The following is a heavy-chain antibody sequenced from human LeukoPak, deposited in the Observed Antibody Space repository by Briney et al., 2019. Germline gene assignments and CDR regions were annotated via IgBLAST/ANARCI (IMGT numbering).Heavy chain of an antibody. Sequence: SETLSLTCAVYGGCFSDYYWSWIRQPPGKGLEWIGEINHSGTTNYNPSLKSRLTMSVDPSKNQFSLKLTSATAADTAVYYCAREGSYSGSGSPPLDYWGQGTLVTVSS. CDR2: INHSGTT. CDR1: GGCFSDYY. J-gene: IGHJ4*02. V-gene: IGHV4-34*01. CDR3: AREGSYSGSGSPPLDY. D-gene: IGHD3-10*01.